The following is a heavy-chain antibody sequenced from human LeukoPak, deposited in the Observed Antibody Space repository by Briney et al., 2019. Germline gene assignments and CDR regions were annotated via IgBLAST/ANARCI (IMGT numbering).Heavy chain of an antibody. Sequence: ASVKVSCKASGYTFTGYYMHWVRQAPGQGLEWMGWINPNSGGTNYAQKFQGRVTMTRDTSISTAYMELSRLRSDDTAVYYCARSSGWSPPDYYYYMDVWGKGTTVAVSS. CDR3: ARSSGWSPPDYYYYMDV. J-gene: IGHJ6*03. CDR2: INPNSGGT. V-gene: IGHV1-2*02. CDR1: GYTFTGYY. D-gene: IGHD6-19*01.